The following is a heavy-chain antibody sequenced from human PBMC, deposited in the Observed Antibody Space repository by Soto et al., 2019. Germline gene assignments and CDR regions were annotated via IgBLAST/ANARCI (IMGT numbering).Heavy chain of an antibody. V-gene: IGHV1-69*01. Sequence: QVQLVQSGAEVKKPGSSVKVSCKASGGTFSSYAISWVRQAPGQGLEWMGGIIPIFGTANYAQKFQGRVTITADESTSTAYMELSSLRSEDTAVYYCARVAEWGCVGDCYPYYFDYWGQGTLVTVSS. CDR2: IIPIFGTA. D-gene: IGHD2-21*02. CDR3: ARVAEWGCVGDCYPYYFDY. CDR1: GGTFSSYA. J-gene: IGHJ4*02.